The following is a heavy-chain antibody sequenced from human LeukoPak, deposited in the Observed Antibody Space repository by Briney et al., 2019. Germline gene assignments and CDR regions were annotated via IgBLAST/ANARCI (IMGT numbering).Heavy chain of an antibody. CDR3: APSEEDRDYYDSSGYSEMDY. CDR1: GFTFSHYG. J-gene: IGHJ4*02. D-gene: IGHD3-22*01. Sequence: PGGSLRLSCAAAGFTFSHYGMSWVRQAPGKGLEWVSSLSGSGNKTYYADSVKGRFTISRDNSKNTLYLQMNSLRAEDTAVYYCAPSEEDRDYYDSSGYSEMDYWGQGTLVTASS. CDR2: LSGSGNKT. V-gene: IGHV3-23*01.